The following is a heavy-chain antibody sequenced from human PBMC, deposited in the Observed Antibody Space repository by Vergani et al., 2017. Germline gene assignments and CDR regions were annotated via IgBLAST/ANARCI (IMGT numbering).Heavy chain of an antibody. CDR1: GGTFSSYA. J-gene: IGHJ4*02. V-gene: IGHV1-69*06. CDR2: IIPIFGTA. Sequence: QVQLVQSGAEVKKPGSSVKVSCKASGGTFSSYAISWVRQAPGQGLEWMGRIIPIFGTANYAQKFQGRVTITADKSTSTAYMELSSLRSEDTAVYYCAREGADGYNFAGFDYWGQGTLVTVSS. D-gene: IGHD5-24*01. CDR3: AREGADGYNFAGFDY.